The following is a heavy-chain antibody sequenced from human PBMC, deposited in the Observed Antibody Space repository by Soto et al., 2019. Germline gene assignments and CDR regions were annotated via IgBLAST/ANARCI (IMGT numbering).Heavy chain of an antibody. V-gene: IGHV4-59*08. J-gene: IGHJ6*03. CDR3: AIPGRFLEWLRPYYYYYYMDV. CDR2: MHYTGSS. D-gene: IGHD3-3*01. Sequence: SETLSLTCSFSGDSVTSHYLTWIRQSPEKGLEWIGYMHYTGSSYYDPSLKSRVTISVDTSKNQFSLKLSSVTAADTAVYYCAIPGRFLEWLRPYYYYYYMDVWGKGTTVTVSS. CDR1: GDSVTSHY.